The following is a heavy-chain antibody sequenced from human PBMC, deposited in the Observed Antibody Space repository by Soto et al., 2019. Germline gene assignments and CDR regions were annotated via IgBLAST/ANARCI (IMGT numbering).Heavy chain of an antibody. CDR2: INHSGST. CDR3: ARALYYYGSGSNY. Sequence: SETLSLTCAVYGGSFSGYYWSWIRQPPGKGLEWIGEINHSGSTNYNPSLKSRFTISVDTSKNQFSLKLSSVTAADTAVYYCARALYYYGSGSNYWGQGTLGTVSS. D-gene: IGHD3-10*01. J-gene: IGHJ4*02. CDR1: GGSFSGYY. V-gene: IGHV4-34*01.